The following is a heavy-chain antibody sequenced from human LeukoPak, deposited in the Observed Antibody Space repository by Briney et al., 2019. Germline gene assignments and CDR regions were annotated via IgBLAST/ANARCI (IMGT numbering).Heavy chain of an antibody. Sequence: PGGSLRLSCAAAGFSFSAFDIHWVRQAPGKGLEWVARIKTKAESDATAYAASVKGRFTVSRDDSRNPAYLQMNNLKREGTGVYYCARGDCWSFKCYSVDYWGEGSLVSVSS. CDR2: IKTKAESDAT. CDR3: ARGDCWSFKCYSVDY. V-gene: IGHV3-73*01. D-gene: IGHD3-3*01. CDR1: GFSFSAFD. J-gene: IGHJ4*02.